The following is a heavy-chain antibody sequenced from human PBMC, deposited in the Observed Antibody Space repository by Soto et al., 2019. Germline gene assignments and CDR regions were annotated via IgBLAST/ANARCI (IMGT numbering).Heavy chain of an antibody. CDR3: GRGRSGQIVVFY. V-gene: IGHV1-2*02. Sequence: ATVKVSCKASGYTFTGHYIHWVRQAPEQGPEWMGEIGPESGATRYAEKFQGRVTMTLETSITTVYMELKNLSPDDTAVYYCGRGRSGQIVVFYWGQGTPVTVAS. CDR2: IGPESGAT. J-gene: IGHJ4*02. D-gene: IGHD1-26*01. CDR1: GYTFTGHY.